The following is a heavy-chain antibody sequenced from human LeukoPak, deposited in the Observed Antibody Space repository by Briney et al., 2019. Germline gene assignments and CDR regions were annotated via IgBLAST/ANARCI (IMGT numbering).Heavy chain of an antibody. J-gene: IGHJ4*02. D-gene: IGHD5-12*01. CDR2: ISSGGEII. V-gene: IGHV3-48*02. CDR1: GFTFSSYT. Sequence: GESLRLSCAASGFTFSSYTMTWVRQAPGKGLEWISYISSGGEIIYYADSVKGRFTISRDNAKNSLDLQMNSLRDEDTAVYYCARDLDYSFDYWGQGTLVTVSS. CDR3: ARDLDYSFDY.